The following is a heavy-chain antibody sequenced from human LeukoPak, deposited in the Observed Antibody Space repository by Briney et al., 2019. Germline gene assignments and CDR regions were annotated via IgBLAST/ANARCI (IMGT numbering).Heavy chain of an antibody. CDR2: IYHSGST. V-gene: IGHV4-4*02. J-gene: IGHJ4*02. D-gene: IGHD6-13*01. CDR1: GGSISSSNW. Sequence: SETLSLTCAVSGGSISSSNWWSWVRQPPGKGLEWIGEIYHSGSTNYNPSLKSRVTISVDTSKNQFSLKLSSVTAADTAVYYCARDRPGGSSLDYWGQGTLVTVSS. CDR3: ARDRPGGSSLDY.